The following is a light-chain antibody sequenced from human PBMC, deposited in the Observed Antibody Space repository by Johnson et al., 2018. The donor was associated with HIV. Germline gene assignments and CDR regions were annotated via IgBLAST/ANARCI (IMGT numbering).Light chain of an antibody. J-gene: IGLJ1*01. Sequence: QPVLTQPPSLSAAPGQRVSISCSGNSSNIENYFVSWYQQLPDAAPTLLIYENNKRPSGIPDRFSGSKSGTSATLGITGLQTGDEADYYCGTWGGSLSAYVFGTGTKFTVL. CDR3: GTWGGSLSAYV. CDR1: SSNIENYF. V-gene: IGLV1-51*02. CDR2: ENN.